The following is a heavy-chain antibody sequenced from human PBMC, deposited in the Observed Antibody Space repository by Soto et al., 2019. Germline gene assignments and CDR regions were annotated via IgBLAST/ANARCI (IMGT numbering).Heavy chain of an antibody. J-gene: IGHJ4*02. CDR1: GYTFNSYG. D-gene: IGHD3-16*01. CDR2: ISSYNGHT. V-gene: IGHV1-18*01. CDR3: ARGMSWGARDFDN. Sequence: QVQLVQSGGEVTRPGASVRVSCKASGYTFNSYGISWVRQAPGQGLEWMGWISSYNGHTDYARKFQGRVAMTTDIYTNTVSMELRDLRSDDTAVYYCARGMSWGARDFDNWGQGTLVTVSS.